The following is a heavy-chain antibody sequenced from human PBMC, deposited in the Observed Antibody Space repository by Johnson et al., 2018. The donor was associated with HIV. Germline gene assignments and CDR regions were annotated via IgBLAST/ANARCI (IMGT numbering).Heavy chain of an antibody. D-gene: IGHD3-16*01. CDR1: GFTFSSYG. J-gene: IGHJ3*02. CDR3: ARAVGVWGDQLGFDI. CDR2: ISYDGSNK. V-gene: IGHV3-30*03. Sequence: QVQLVESGGGVVQPGRSLRLSCAASGFTFSSYGMHWVRQAPGKGLEWVAVISYDGSNKYYADSVKGRFTISRENAKNSLYLQMNSLRAGDTAVYYCARAVGVWGDQLGFDIWGQGTMVTVSS.